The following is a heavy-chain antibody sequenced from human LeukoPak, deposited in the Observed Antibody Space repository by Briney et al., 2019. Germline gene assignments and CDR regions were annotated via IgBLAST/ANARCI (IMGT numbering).Heavy chain of an antibody. Sequence: SGGSLRLSCAASGFTFSSYGMHWVRQAPGKGLEWVAVISYDGSNKYYADSVKGRFTISRDDSKNTLYLQMNSLRAEDTAVYYCAKGLGYCSGGSCYGDYWGQGTLVTVSS. V-gene: IGHV3-30*18. J-gene: IGHJ4*02. CDR2: ISYDGSNK. CDR3: AKGLGYCSGGSCYGDY. D-gene: IGHD2-15*01. CDR1: GFTFSSYG.